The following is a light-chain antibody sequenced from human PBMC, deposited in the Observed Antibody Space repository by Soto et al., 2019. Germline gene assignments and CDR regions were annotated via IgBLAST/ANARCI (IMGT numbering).Light chain of an antibody. V-gene: IGKV3-11*01. CDR1: QSVSTY. J-gene: IGKJ3*01. Sequence: EIVLTQSPATLSLSPGERATLSCRASQSVSTYLAWYQHKPGQAPRLLIYDASNRAAGIPARFSGSGSGTDFTLTITSLEPEDVAVYYCQQRNRWPPIFTFGPGTKVDFK. CDR3: QQRNRWPPIFT. CDR2: DAS.